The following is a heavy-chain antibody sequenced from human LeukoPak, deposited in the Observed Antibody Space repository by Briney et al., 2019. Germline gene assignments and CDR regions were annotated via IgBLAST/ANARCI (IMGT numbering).Heavy chain of an antibody. Sequence: GGSLRLSCAASAFTFSGFWMGWVRQAPGKGLEWVANVRQDGAEKYYVDSVRGRFSISRDNAKNSLYLELNSLRAEDTGVYFCARDRGWQQFDYWGQGTLVTVSS. D-gene: IGHD5-24*01. CDR3: ARDRGWQQFDY. CDR2: VRQDGAEK. CDR1: AFTFSGFW. J-gene: IGHJ4*01. V-gene: IGHV3-7*01.